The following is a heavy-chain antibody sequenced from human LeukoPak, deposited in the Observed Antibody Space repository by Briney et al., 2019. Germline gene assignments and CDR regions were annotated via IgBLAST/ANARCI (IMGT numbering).Heavy chain of an antibody. CDR2: IRNKANSYII. Sequence: GGSLRLSCAASGFTFSSYAMSWVRQAPGKGLEWLGRIRNKANSYIIEDAASVRGRFTISRDDSKNSLFLQMNSLRAEDTAVYYCARDAGWRLDPWGQGTLVSVSS. J-gene: IGHJ5*02. CDR3: ARDAGWRLDP. D-gene: IGHD3-3*01. CDR1: GFTFSSYA. V-gene: IGHV3-72*01.